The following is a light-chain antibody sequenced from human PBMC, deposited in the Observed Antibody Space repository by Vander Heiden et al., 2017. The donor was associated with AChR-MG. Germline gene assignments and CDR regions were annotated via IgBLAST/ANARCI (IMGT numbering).Light chain of an antibody. CDR1: QDISSC. CDR2: DAS. J-gene: IGKJ1*01. V-gene: IGKV1-33*01. Sequence: DLQINPSPSTLSASVGDRVTITCRASQDISSCLDWYQQKPGKAPKFLIYDASNLETGVPSRFSGSGSGTEFTFTISNLQPDDFATYYCQQYDNHPRTFGHGTKVDI. CDR3: QQYDNHPRT.